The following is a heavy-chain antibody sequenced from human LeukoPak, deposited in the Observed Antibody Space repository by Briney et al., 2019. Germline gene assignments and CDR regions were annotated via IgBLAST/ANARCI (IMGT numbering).Heavy chain of an antibody. Sequence: PGGSLRLSCAASEFTFSNYAMSWVRQAPGKGLEWVSTISGYGGTTYFADSVKGRFTISRDNSKNTLYLQMNSLTAEDTAVYYCAKDTHYFLMDVWGKGTTVTVSS. CDR2: ISGYGGTT. V-gene: IGHV3-23*01. CDR3: AKDTHYFLMDV. J-gene: IGHJ6*03. CDR1: EFTFSNYA.